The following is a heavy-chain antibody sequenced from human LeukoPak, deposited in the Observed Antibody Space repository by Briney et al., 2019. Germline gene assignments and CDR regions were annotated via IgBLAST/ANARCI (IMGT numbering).Heavy chain of an antibody. V-gene: IGHV4-59*12. CDR3: ARDRNYYYGSGSYPYDAFDI. J-gene: IGHJ3*02. D-gene: IGHD3-10*01. CDR2: IYYSGST. CDR1: GGSISSYY. Sequence: PSETLSLTCTVSGGSISSYYWSWIRQPPGKGLEWIGYIYYSGSTNYNTSLKSRVTTSVDTSKNQFSLKLSSVTAADTAVYYCARDRNYYYGSGSYPYDAFDIWGQGTMVTVSS.